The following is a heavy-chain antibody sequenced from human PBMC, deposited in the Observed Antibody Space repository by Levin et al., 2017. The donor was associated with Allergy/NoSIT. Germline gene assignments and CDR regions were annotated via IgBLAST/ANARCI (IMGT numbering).Heavy chain of an antibody. CDR3: ARIRLIAVAGTDSYFDY. V-gene: IGHV4-61*01. D-gene: IGHD6-19*01. J-gene: IGHJ4*02. Sequence: SQTLSLTCTVSGGSVSSGSYYWSWIRQPPGKGLEWIGYIYYSGSTNYNPSLKSRVTISVDTSKNQFSLKLSSVTAADTAVYYCARIRLIAVAGTDSYFDYWGQGTLVTVSS. CDR1: GGSVSSGSYY. CDR2: IYYSGST.